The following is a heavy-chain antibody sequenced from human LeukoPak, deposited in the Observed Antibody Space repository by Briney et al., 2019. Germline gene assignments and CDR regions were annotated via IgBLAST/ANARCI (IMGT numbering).Heavy chain of an antibody. J-gene: IGHJ4*02. CDR3: ARDEYGDEGLVY. CDR1: GGSISSGGYY. CDR2: IYYSGST. V-gene: IGHV4-31*03. Sequence: PSETLSLTCTVSGGSISSGGYYWSWIRQPPGKGLEWIGYIYYSGSTYYNPSLKSRATISVDTSKNQFSLKLSSVTAADTAVYYCARDEYGDEGLVYWGQGTLVTVSS. D-gene: IGHD4-17*01.